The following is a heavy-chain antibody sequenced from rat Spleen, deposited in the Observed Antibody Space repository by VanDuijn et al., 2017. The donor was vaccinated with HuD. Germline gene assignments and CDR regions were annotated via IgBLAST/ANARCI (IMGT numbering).Heavy chain of an antibody. J-gene: IGHJ3*01. V-gene: IGHV5-31*01. CDR1: GFTFNNYW. CDR3: TRERYPPFAY. D-gene: IGHD1-5*01. Sequence: EVQLVESGGGLVQPGRSLKLSCVVSGFTFNNYWMTWIRQAPGKGLEWVASITNTGSNTYYPDSVKGRFTISRDNGKSTLYLQMNSLRSEDTAIYYCTRERYPPFAYWGQGTLVTVSS. CDR2: ITNTGSNT.